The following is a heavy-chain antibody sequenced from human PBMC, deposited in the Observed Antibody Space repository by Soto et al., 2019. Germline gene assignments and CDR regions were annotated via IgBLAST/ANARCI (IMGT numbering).Heavy chain of an antibody. CDR3: ARVIADYYFDY. V-gene: IGHV4-30-2*01. Sequence: SETLSITCGVSGGSIISGGYSWIWIRQPPGKGLEWIGYIYHSGSTYYNPSLKSRVTISVDRSKNQFSLKLSSVTAADTAVYYCARVIADYYFDYWGQGTLVTVSS. CDR1: GGSIISGGYS. CDR2: IYHSGST. J-gene: IGHJ4*02. D-gene: IGHD6-13*01.